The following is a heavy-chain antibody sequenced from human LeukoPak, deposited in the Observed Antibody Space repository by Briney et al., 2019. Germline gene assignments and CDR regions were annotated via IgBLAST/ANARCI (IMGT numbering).Heavy chain of an antibody. CDR1: GFTFSSYA. Sequence: GSLRLSCAASGFTFSSYAMSWVRQAPGKGLEWGSAISGSGGSTYYADSVKGRFTISRDNSKNTLYLQMNSLRAEDTAVYYCAKDRPRAYNSGYDYSEVYWGQGTLVTVSS. D-gene: IGHD5-12*01. CDR3: AKDRPRAYNSGYDYSEVY. J-gene: IGHJ4*02. V-gene: IGHV3-23*01. CDR2: ISGSGGST.